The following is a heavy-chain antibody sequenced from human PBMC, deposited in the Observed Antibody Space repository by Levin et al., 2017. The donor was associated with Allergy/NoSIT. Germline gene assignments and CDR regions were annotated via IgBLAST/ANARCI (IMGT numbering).Heavy chain of an antibody. CDR1: GFTVSSNY. V-gene: IGHV3-53*01. CDR2: IYSGGST. CDR3: ARDSSSSGWYNGMDV. J-gene: IGHJ6*02. D-gene: IGHD6-19*01. Sequence: GGSLRLSCAASGFTVSSNYMSWVRQAPGKGLEWVSVIYSGGSTYYADSVKGRFTISRDNSKNTLYLQMNSLRAEDTAVYYCARDSSSSGWYNGMDVWGQGTTVTVSS.